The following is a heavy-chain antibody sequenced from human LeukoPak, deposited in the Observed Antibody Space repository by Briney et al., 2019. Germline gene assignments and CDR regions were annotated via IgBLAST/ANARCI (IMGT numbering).Heavy chain of an antibody. V-gene: IGHV3-48*02. J-gene: IGHJ6*02. CDR3: ARDYVGQYSSLVINYYYGMDV. Sequence: PGGSLRLSCAASGFTFSSYSMNWVRQAPGKGLEWVSYISSSSSTIYYADSVKGRFTISRDNAKNSLYLQMNSLRDEDTAVCYCARDYVGQYSSLVINYYYGMDVWGQGTTVTVSS. CDR2: ISSSSSTI. D-gene: IGHD6-6*01. CDR1: GFTFSSYS.